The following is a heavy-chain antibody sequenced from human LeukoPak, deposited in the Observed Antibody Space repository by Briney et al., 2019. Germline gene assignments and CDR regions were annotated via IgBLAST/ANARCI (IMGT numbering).Heavy chain of an antibody. CDR2: ISSSSSYI. Sequence: GGSLRLSCAASGFTFSSYSMNWVRQAPGKGLEWVSSISSSSSYIYYADSVKGRFTISRDNAKNSLYLQMNSLRAEDTAVYYCAREGGRYFDWLPFDYWGQGTPVTVPS. CDR3: AREGGRYFDWLPFDY. CDR1: GFTFSSYS. V-gene: IGHV3-21*01. D-gene: IGHD3-9*01. J-gene: IGHJ4*02.